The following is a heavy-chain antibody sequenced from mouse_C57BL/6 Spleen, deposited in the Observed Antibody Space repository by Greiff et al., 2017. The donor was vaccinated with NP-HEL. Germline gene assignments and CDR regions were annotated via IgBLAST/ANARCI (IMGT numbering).Heavy chain of an antibody. CDR2: IDPENGDT. J-gene: IGHJ3*01. V-gene: IGHV14-4*01. Sequence: EVQLQQSGAELVRPGASVKLSCTASGFNIKDDYMHWVKQRPEQGLEWIGWIDPENGDTEYASKFQGKATITADTSSNTAYLQLSSLTSEDTAVYYFTKGSNFWFAYWGQGTLVTVSA. CDR3: TKGSNFWFAY. CDR1: GFNIKDDY. D-gene: IGHD2-5*01.